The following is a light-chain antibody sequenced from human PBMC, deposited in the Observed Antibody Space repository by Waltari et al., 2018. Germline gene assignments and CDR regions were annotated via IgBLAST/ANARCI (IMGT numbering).Light chain of an antibody. Sequence: EIVMTQSPATLSVSPGERATLSCKASQSVLTNLAWYQQKPAQPPRLLIYGASARATGIPDRFSGIGFGTEFTLAISSLQSEDSAIYYCQQYHNWPRVFGQGTKVEIK. CDR1: QSVLTN. CDR2: GAS. V-gene: IGKV3-15*01. J-gene: IGKJ1*01. CDR3: QQYHNWPRV.